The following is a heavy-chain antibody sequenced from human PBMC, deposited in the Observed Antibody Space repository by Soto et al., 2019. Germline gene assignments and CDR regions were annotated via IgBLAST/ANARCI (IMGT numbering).Heavy chain of an antibody. CDR1: GYNFASNH. V-gene: IGHV1-46*01. CDR2: IHPTDGST. J-gene: IGHJ4*02. CDR3: VRDRFGSWTFDY. D-gene: IGHD6-13*01. Sequence: QVQLVQSGAEVKEPGASVKVSCKASGYNFASNHMHWVRQIPGQGLEWMGIIHPTDGSTSYAQRFRGRITLTRDAPTNTDYMELSGLTSEDTAVYYCVRDRFGSWTFDYWGQGTLLTVSS.